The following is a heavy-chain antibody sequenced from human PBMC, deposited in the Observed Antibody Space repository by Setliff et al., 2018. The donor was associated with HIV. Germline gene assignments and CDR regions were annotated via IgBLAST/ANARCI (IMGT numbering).Heavy chain of an antibody. J-gene: IGHJ3*02. V-gene: IGHV3-74*01. D-gene: IGHD6-19*01. CDR1: GFKFGDFY. CDR3: ARHSDWYGNDAFDI. Sequence: GGSLRLSCAASGFKFGDFYMNWVRQAPGKGLVWVSRINSGGSSISYADSVKGRFTISRDNAKNTLYLQMNSLRGEDTAVYYCARHSDWYGNDAFDIWGQGTRVTVSS. CDR2: INSGGSSI.